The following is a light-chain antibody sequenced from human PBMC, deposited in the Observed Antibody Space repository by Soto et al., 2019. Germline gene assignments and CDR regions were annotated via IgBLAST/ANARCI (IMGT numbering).Light chain of an antibody. Sequence: DIELTQSPGTLSLSPXERATLSCRASQSVSNNYLAWYQQKPGQAPRLLIYGASNRATGIPDRFSGSGSGTDFTLTISRLEPEDFAIYYCHQRQSWPRTFGQGTKVDIK. CDR2: GAS. CDR1: QSVSNNY. CDR3: HQRQSWPRT. V-gene: IGKV3-20*01. J-gene: IGKJ1*01.